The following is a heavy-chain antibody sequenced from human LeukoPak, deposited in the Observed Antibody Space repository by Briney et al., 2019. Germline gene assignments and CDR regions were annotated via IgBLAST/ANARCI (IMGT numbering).Heavy chain of an antibody. CDR2: INSDGSST. CDR1: GFTFSSYW. Sequence: GGSLRLSCAASGFTFSSYWMHWVRQAPGKGLVWVSRINSDGSSTSYADSVKGRFTISRDNAKNTLYLQMNSLRAEDTAVYYCVRLKYYYDRSGYHFDYWGQGTLVTVSS. V-gene: IGHV3-74*01. CDR3: VRLKYYYDRSGYHFDY. J-gene: IGHJ4*02. D-gene: IGHD3-22*01.